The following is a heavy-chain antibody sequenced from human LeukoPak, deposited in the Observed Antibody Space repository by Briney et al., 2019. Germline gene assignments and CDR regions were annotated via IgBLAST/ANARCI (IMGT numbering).Heavy chain of an antibody. CDR1: GFTFNSYA. CDR2: ISGSGGST. V-gene: IGHV3-23*01. Sequence: PGGSLRLSCTASGFTFNSYAMSWVRQAPGKGLEWVSGISGSGGSTYYADSVKGRFTISRDNSKNTLYLQMNSLRAEDTAVYYCANGHYGSGSSIDYWGQGTLVTVSS. CDR3: ANGHYGSGSSIDY. D-gene: IGHD3-10*01. J-gene: IGHJ4*02.